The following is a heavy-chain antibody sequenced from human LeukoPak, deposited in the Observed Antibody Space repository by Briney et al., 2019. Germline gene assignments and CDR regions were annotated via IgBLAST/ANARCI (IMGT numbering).Heavy chain of an antibody. V-gene: IGHV3-7*01. D-gene: IGHD3-10*01. CDR1: GFTFSSYW. J-gene: IGHJ4*02. CDR2: IKQDGSEK. Sequence: PGGSLRLSCAASGFTFSSYWMSWVRQAPGKGLEWVANIKQDGSEKYYVDSVKGRFTISRDNAKNSLYLQMNSLRAEDTAVYYCARISYGSAYYLDYWGQGTLVTVSS. CDR3: ARISYGSAYYLDY.